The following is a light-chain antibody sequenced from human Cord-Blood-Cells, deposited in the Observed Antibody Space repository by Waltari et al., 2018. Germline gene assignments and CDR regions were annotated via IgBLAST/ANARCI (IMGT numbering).Light chain of an antibody. CDR1: KSVLYSSNNKNY. J-gene: IGKJ1*01. CDR3: QQDYSTPPT. V-gene: IGKV4-1*01. Sequence: DIVMTQSPDSLAVSLGGRATIHCKSSKSVLYSSNNKNYLAWYKQKPGQPPKLLIYWASTRESGVPDRFSGSGSGTDFTLTISSLQAEDVAVYYCQQDYSTPPTFGQGTKVEIK. CDR2: WAS.